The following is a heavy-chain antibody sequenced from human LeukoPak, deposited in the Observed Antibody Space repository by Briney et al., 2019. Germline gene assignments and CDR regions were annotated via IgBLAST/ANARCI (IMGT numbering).Heavy chain of an antibody. V-gene: IGHV1-18*01. J-gene: IGHJ6*02. CDR1: GYTFTSYG. D-gene: IGHD6-13*01. Sequence: ASVTVSCTASGYTFTSYGISWVRQAPGRGLEWMGWISAYNGNTNYAQKLQGRVTKTTDTSTSTAYMELRSLRSDDTAVYYCARGQYSSSWYDYYYYGMDVWGQGTTVTVSS. CDR3: ARGQYSSSWYDYYYYGMDV. CDR2: ISAYNGNT.